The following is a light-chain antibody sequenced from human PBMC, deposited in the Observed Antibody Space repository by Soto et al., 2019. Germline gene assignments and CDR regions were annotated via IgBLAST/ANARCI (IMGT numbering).Light chain of an antibody. J-gene: IGLJ2*01. CDR3: SSYTSSSTVV. CDR2: DVS. Sequence: QSALTQPASVSGSPGQSITISCTGTSSDVGGYNYVPWYKQHSAKAPQLMIYDVSYRPSGVSNRFSGFKSGNTASLSISGLQAEDEADYYCSSYTSSSTVVFGGGTKLTVL. V-gene: IGLV2-14*01. CDR1: SSDVGGYNY.